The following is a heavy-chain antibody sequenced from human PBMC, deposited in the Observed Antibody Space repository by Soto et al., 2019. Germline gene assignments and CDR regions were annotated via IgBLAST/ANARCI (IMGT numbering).Heavy chain of an antibody. V-gene: IGHV3-33*01. J-gene: IGHJ6*02. D-gene: IGHD3-9*01. CDR2: IWYDGSNK. CDR1: GFTFSSYG. CDR3: ARVPDDDWLLYYYYGMDV. Sequence: GGSLRLSCAASGFTFSSYGMHWVRQAPGKGLEWVAVIWYDGSNKYYADSVKGRFTISRDNSKNTLYLQMNSLRAEDTAVYYCARVPDDDWLLYYYYGMDVWGQGTTVTVSS.